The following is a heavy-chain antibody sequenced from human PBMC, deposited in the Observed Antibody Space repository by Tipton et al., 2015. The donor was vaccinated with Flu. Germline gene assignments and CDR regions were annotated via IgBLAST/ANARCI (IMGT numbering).Heavy chain of an antibody. CDR2: ISGSGGST. J-gene: IGHJ4*02. CDR3: ATLTGDDY. CDR1: GDSIGSQY. D-gene: IGHD7-27*01. V-gene: IGHV3-23*01. Sequence: LSLTCSVSGDSIGSQYFWGWVRQAPGKGLEWVSGISGSGGSTYYADSVKGRFTISRDNAKNTLYLQMNSLRAEDTAVYYCATLTGDDYWGQGILVTVSS.